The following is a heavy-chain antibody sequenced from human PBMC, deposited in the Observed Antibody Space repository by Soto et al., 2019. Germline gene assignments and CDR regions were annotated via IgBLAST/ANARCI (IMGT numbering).Heavy chain of an antibody. CDR1: GFTFSSYS. V-gene: IGHV3-21*01. D-gene: IGHD2-2*01. CDR3: ARLGCSSTSCHLPYGMDV. J-gene: IGHJ6*02. CDR2: ISSSSSYI. Sequence: GGSLRLSCAASGFTFSSYSMNWVRQAPGKGLEWVSSISSSSSYIYYADSVKGRFTISRDNAKNSLYLQMNSLRAEDTAVYYCARLGCSSTSCHLPYGMDVWGQGTTVTV.